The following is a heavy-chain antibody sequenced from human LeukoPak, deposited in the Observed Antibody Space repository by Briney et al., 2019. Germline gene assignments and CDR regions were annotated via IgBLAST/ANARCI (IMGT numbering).Heavy chain of an antibody. J-gene: IGHJ4*02. CDR2: INHNGNVN. Sequence: GGSLRLSCAASGFTFSSYWMNWARQAPGKGLEWVASINHNGNVNYYVDSVKGRFTISRDNSKNTLYLQMNSLRAEDTAVYYCAKSSSGYFDYWGQGTLVTVSS. CDR1: GFTFSSYW. V-gene: IGHV3-7*03. D-gene: IGHD6-19*01. CDR3: AKSSSGYFDY.